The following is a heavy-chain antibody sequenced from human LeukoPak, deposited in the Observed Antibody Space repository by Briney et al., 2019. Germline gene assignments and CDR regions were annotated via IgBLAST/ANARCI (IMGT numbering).Heavy chain of an antibody. CDR3: ARGDRTTTSLDY. Sequence: GGSLRLSCAASGFTFSSYAMSWIRQAPGKGLEWVSYISSSGSTIYYADSVKGRFTISRDNAKNSLYLQMNSLRAEDTAVYYCARGDRTTTSLDYWGQGTLVTVSS. V-gene: IGHV3-11*04. D-gene: IGHD2-2*01. CDR1: GFTFSSYA. CDR2: ISSSGSTI. J-gene: IGHJ4*02.